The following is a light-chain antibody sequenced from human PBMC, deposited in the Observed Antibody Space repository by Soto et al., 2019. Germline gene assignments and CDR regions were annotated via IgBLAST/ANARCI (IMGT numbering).Light chain of an antibody. CDR1: HSVGSN. CDR3: QQYKQCPVA. Sequence: VMTQSPTTLSVSPGERATLSCRASHSVGSNLAWYQQNPGQAPRLRIYGASTRATGVPASFSGSGSATQHTLTLRSLQSEDCGFYYYQQYKQCPVAFRGGTKVEIK. J-gene: IGKJ4*01. V-gene: IGKV3-15*01. CDR2: GAS.